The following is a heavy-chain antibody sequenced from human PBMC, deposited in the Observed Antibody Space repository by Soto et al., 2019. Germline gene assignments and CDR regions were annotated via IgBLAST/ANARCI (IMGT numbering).Heavy chain of an antibody. CDR3: ARDQSNPGPDAFDI. CDR2: INPNSGGT. V-gene: IGHV1-2*02. J-gene: IGHJ3*02. CDR1: GYTFTGYY. Sequence: QVQLVQSGAEVKKPGASVKVSCKASGYTFTGYYMHWVRQAPGQGLEWMGWINPNSGGTSYAQKFQGRVTMTRDTSTSTVYMELSSLRSEDTAVYYCARDQSNPGPDAFDIWGQGTMVTVSS.